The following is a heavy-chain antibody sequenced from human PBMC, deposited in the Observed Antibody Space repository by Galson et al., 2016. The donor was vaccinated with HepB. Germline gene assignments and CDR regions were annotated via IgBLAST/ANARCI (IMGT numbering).Heavy chain of an antibody. Sequence: TLSLTCTVFGGSISSGGYFCSWIRQHPGKGLEWIGYISDSGSTYYNPSLKSRVTISVDTSKNQFSLRLSSVTAADTAVYYCAREVHSSSSLTTYYYFDLWGRGTLVTVSS. CDR1: GGSISSGGYF. V-gene: IGHV4-31*03. D-gene: IGHD3-22*01. CDR3: AREVHSSSSLTTYYYFDL. J-gene: IGHJ2*01. CDR2: ISDSGST.